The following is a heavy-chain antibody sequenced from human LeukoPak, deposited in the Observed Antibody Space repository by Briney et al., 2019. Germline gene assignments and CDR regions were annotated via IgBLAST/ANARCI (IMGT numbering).Heavy chain of an antibody. CDR2: IRYDGTNK. D-gene: IGHD5-12*01. CDR3: AKDRLVSGYALYFDY. V-gene: IGHV3-30*02. CDR1: GFTFSSYG. J-gene: IGHJ4*02. Sequence: SGGSLRLSCAASGFTFSSYGMHWVRQAPGKGLEWVAFIRYDGTNKYYADSVKGRFTISRDNSKNTLYLQMNSLRAEDTAVYYCAKDRLVSGYALYFDYWGQGTLVTVSS.